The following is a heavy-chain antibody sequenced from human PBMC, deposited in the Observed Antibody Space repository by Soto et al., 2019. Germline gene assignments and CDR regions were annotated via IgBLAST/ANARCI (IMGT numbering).Heavy chain of an antibody. D-gene: IGHD2-8*02. Sequence: QVQLVQSGAEVKKPGASVKVSCKASGYIFTSYGISWVRQAPGQGLEWMGWISAYNGNTHYAQKLQGRVTMATDTSTSTAYMELGSLRSDEAAVYYCARDGGVYTRGYNWFDPWGQGTLVTVSS. CDR1: GYIFTSYG. CDR3: ARDGGVYTRGYNWFDP. V-gene: IGHV1-18*01. J-gene: IGHJ5*02. CDR2: ISAYNGNT.